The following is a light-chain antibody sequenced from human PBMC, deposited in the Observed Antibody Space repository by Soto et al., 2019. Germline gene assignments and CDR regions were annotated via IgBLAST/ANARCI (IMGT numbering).Light chain of an antibody. J-gene: IGLJ3*02. CDR1: TGAVTNNFY. CDR2: NTN. V-gene: IGLV7-43*01. Sequence: QAVVTQEPSLTVSPGGTVTLTCASSTGAVTNNFYPNWFQQKPGQAPRPLIYNTNNKHSWTPARFSGSLLGGKAALTLSGVQPEDEAEYYCLLHLGIGVFGGGTKLTVL. CDR3: LLHLGIGV.